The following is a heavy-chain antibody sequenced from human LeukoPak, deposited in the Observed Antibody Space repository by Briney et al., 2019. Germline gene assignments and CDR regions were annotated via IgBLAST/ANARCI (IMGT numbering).Heavy chain of an antibody. CDR3: ARRHHYDFWSGYYFDY. D-gene: IGHD3-3*01. J-gene: IGHJ4*02. Sequence: SETLSLXCAVSGYSISSGYYWGWIRQPPGKGLEWIGRIYHSASTYHNPSLESPVTIAVDTSKDQSHPKLRCVTAADTAVYYCARRHHYDFWSGYYFDYWGQGTLVTVSS. CDR1: GYSISSGYY. CDR2: IYHSAST. V-gene: IGHV4-38-2*01.